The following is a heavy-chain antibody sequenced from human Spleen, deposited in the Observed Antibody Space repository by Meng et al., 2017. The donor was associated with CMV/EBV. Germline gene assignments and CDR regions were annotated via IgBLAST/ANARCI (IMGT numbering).Heavy chain of an antibody. V-gene: IGHV3-7*01. CDR3: ARDPITMVRGVNDY. CDR2: IKQDGSEK. J-gene: IGHJ4*02. Sequence: SGFTFSSYWMSWVRQAPGKGLEWVANIKQDGSEKYYVDSVKGRFTISRDNAKNSLYLQMNSLRAEDTAVYYCARDPITMVRGVNDYWGQGTLVTVSS. CDR1: GFTFSSYW. D-gene: IGHD3-10*01.